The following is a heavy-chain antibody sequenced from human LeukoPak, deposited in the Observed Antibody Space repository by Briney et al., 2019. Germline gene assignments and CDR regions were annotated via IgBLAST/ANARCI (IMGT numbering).Heavy chain of an antibody. J-gene: IGHJ4*02. CDR1: GYTFTDHY. CDR2: INPNTGGT. D-gene: IGHD5-12*01. V-gene: IGHV1-2*02. CDR3: ARDLATIDRIAWYYFEN. Sequence: GASVKVSCKSSGYTFTDHYIHGVRQATGQGFAWMGWINPNTGGTDYAQKFQDRIAISAYTSISTAFMELSRLRSDDTALYYCARDLATIDRIAWYYFENWGQGTLVTVS.